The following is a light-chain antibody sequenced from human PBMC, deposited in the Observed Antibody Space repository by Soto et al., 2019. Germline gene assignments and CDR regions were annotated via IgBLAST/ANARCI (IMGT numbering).Light chain of an antibody. Sequence: DIQMTQSPSSLSASVGDRVTITCRASQSISSYLNRYQQKPGKAPKLLIYAASSLQSGVPSRFSGSGSGTDFTLTVNSLQAEDFATYYCQQGYSSPATFGQGTRLEIK. CDR1: QSISSY. CDR2: AAS. CDR3: QQGYSSPAT. V-gene: IGKV1-39*01. J-gene: IGKJ5*01.